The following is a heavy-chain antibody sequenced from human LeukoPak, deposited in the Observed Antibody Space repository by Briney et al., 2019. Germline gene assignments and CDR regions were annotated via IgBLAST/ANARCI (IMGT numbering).Heavy chain of an antibody. D-gene: IGHD6-6*01. CDR1: GGSISTGGYS. CDR3: ARVKPSTSSLQYYFDY. CDR2: IYPSGNT. V-gene: IGHV4-30-2*01. J-gene: IGHJ4*02. Sequence: SETLSLTCAVSGGSISTGGYSWSWIRQPPGRGLEWIGYIYPSGNTYYNPSLKSRVTISIDRSENQFSLKLTSVTAADTAVYYCARVKPSTSSLQYYFDYWGQGTLVTVSS.